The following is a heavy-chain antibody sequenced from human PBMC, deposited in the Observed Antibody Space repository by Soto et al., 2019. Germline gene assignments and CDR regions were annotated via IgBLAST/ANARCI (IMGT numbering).Heavy chain of an antibody. CDR2: ISSTSSYT. CDR1: GFTFSTYA. D-gene: IGHD6-19*01. V-gene: IGHV3-21*01. Sequence: VGSLRLSCAASGFTFSTYAMSWVRQAQEKGLEWVSSISSTSSYTHYSDSVKGRFTISRDNANNSLFLQMNSLRAEDTATYYCARDLALAGNYWGQGVLVTVSS. CDR3: ARDLALAGNY. J-gene: IGHJ4*02.